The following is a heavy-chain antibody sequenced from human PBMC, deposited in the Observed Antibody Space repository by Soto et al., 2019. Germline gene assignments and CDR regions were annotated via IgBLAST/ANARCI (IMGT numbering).Heavy chain of an antibody. Sequence: PSETLSLTCAVYGGSFSGYYWTWIRQPPGTGLEWIGEINHSGSTNYNPSLKSRVTISVDTSKDQFSLKLTSVTAADTAVYYCARDKITGLFDYWGQGTLVTVSS. CDR3: ARDKITGLFDY. V-gene: IGHV4-34*01. J-gene: IGHJ4*02. D-gene: IGHD2-8*02. CDR1: GGSFSGYY. CDR2: INHSGST.